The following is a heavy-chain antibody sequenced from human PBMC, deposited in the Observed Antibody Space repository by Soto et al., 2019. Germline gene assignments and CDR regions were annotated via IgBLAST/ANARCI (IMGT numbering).Heavy chain of an antibody. V-gene: IGHV3-30-3*01. CDR1: GFTFSRYA. CDR3: ARGVYSGYDPVDC. Sequence: QVQLVESGGGVVQPGSSLRLSCAASGFTFSRYAMLWIRQAPGKGLEWVAVISYDGSRKYYADSVKGRFTISRDSSEKTLYLQMNSLRAEDTAVYYCARGVYSGYDPVDCWGQGTLVIVST. D-gene: IGHD5-12*01. J-gene: IGHJ4*02. CDR2: ISYDGSRK.